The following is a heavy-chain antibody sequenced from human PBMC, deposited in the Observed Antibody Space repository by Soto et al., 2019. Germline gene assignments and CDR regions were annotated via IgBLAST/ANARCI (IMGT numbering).Heavy chain of an antibody. V-gene: IGHV1-69*13. D-gene: IGHD3-10*01. Sequence: SVKVSCKASGGTFSSYAISWVRQAPGQGLEWMGGIIPIFGTANYAQKFQGRVTITADESTSTAYMELSSLRSEDTAVYYCAAYYYGSGSYYNPYYGMDVWGQGTTVTVSS. CDR2: IIPIFGTA. CDR3: AAYYYGSGSYYNPYYGMDV. J-gene: IGHJ6*02. CDR1: GGTFSSYA.